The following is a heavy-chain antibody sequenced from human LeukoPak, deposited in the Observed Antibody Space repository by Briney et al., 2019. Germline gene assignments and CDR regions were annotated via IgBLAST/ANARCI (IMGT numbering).Heavy chain of an antibody. CDR3: AKDFYYGSGSCQFDY. CDR2: ISGSGGST. V-gene: IGHV3-23*01. D-gene: IGHD3-10*01. J-gene: IGHJ4*02. Sequence: GGSLRLSCAASGFTFSSYAMSWVRQAPGKGLEWVSAISGSGGSTYYADSVKGRFTISRDNSKNTLYLQMNSLRAEDTAVYYCAKDFYYGSGSCQFDYWGQGTLVTVSS. CDR1: GFTFSSYA.